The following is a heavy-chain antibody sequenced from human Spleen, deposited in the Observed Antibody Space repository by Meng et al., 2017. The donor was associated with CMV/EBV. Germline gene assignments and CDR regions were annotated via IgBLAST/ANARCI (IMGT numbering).Heavy chain of an antibody. J-gene: IGHJ4*02. Sequence: QITLKESGPTLVKRTQTLTLTCTFSGFSLSTSGMGVGWIRQPPGKALEWLALIYWDDDKRYSPSLKSRLTITKDTSKNQVVLTMTNMDPVDTATYYCAHRDYCSGGTCTFDYWGQGTLVTVSS. D-gene: IGHD2-15*01. V-gene: IGHV2-5*02. CDR3: AHRDYCSGGTCTFDY. CDR2: IYWDDDK. CDR1: GFSLSTSGMG.